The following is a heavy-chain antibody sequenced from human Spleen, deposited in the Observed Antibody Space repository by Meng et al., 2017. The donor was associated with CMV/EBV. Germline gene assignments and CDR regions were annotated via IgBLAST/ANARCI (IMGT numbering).Heavy chain of an antibody. CDR2: IFGGGIT. D-gene: IGHD1-26*01. CDR1: GFTFNSYA. Sequence: GESLKISCAASGFTFNSYAMSWVRQAPGKGLEWVSVIFGGGITYYADSVKGRFTISRDNSKNTLYLQMNNLRAEDTAVYYCARDPVAGADGDAFDLWGQGTVVTVSS. J-gene: IGHJ3*01. V-gene: IGHV3-23*01. CDR3: ARDPVAGADGDAFDL.